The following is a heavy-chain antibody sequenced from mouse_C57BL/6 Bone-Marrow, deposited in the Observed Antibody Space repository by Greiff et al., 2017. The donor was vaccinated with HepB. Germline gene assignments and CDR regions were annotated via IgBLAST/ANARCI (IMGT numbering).Heavy chain of an antibody. V-gene: IGHV1-7*01. D-gene: IGHD1-1*01. CDR3: ARSLYGRPFWYFDV. CDR1: GYTFTSYW. Sequence: QVQLQQSGAELAKPGASVKLSCKASGYTFTSYWMHWVKQRPGQGLEWIGYINPSSGYTKYNQKFKDKATLTADQSSSTAYMQLSSLTYEDSAVYYFARSLYGRPFWYFDVWGTGTTVTVSS. CDR2: INPSSGYT. J-gene: IGHJ1*03.